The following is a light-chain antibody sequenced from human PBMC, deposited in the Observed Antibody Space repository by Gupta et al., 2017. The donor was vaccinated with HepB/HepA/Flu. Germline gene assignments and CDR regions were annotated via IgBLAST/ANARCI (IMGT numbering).Light chain of an antibody. CDR3: QSYDNTVRGWV. CDR1: NSNFGAGYD. J-gene: IGLJ3*02. CDR2: NNS. V-gene: IGLV1-40*01. Sequence: QSLLTQPPSLSGAPGQRVTISCTGTNSNFGAGYDVHWYQQFPGTVPKLLNSNNSNRLSGVPDRFSGSRSGTSASLDITGLQAEDEADYYCQSYDNTVRGWVFGGGTKLTVL.